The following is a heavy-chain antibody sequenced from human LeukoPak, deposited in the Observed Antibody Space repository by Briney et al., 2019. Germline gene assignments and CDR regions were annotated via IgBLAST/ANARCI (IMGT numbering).Heavy chain of an antibody. J-gene: IGHJ4*02. Sequence: ASVKVSCKASGYTFTGYYMHWVRQAPGQGLELMGWIIPNSGGTNYAQKCQGTVTMTRDTSIGTAYMELSRLRSDDTAVYYGARGADILTGYSPFDYWGQGTLVTVSS. D-gene: IGHD3-9*01. CDR2: IIPNSGGT. V-gene: IGHV1-2*02. CDR3: ARGADILTGYSPFDY. CDR1: GYTFTGYY.